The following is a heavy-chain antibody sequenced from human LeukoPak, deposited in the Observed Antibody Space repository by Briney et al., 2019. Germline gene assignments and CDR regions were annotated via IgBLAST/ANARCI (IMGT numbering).Heavy chain of an antibody. D-gene: IGHD5-24*01. V-gene: IGHV1-46*01. Sequence: GASVKVSCKASGYTFTGYYIHWARQAPGQGLEWMGLINPSGGNTNYAQNFQGRVTMTRDTSASTVYMELSSLRSEDTAIYYCARIRDGYNDAYDIWGQGTVVTVPS. J-gene: IGHJ3*02. CDR2: INPSGGNT. CDR1: GYTFTGYY. CDR3: ARIRDGYNDAYDI.